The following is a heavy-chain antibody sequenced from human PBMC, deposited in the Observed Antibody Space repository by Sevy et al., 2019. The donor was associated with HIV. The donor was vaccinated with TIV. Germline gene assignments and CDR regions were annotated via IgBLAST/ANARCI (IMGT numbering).Heavy chain of an antibody. V-gene: IGHV4-59*01. Sequence: SETLSLTCTVSGDSISSYYWSWIRQPPGKGLEWIGYIYYSGSTNYNPSLKSRVTISVDTSKNQFSLKLSSVTAADTAVYYCARDAAYCSGGSCYSMSWFDPWGQGTLVTVSS. CDR2: IYYSGST. CDR1: GDSISSYY. J-gene: IGHJ5*02. D-gene: IGHD2-15*01. CDR3: ARDAAYCSGGSCYSMSWFDP.